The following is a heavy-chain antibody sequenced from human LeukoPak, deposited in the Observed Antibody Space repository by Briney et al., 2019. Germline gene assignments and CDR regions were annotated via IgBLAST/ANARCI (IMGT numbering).Heavy chain of an antibody. CDR1: GYSISSGYY. D-gene: IGHD3-10*01. J-gene: IGHJ4*02. V-gene: IGHV4-38-2*02. Sequence: PSETLSLTCTVSGYSISSGYYWGWIRQPPGKGLEWIGSIYHSGSTYYNPSLKSRVTISVDTSKNQFSLKLSPVTAADAAIYYCARRGYYGWGSVYWGQGTLVTVSS. CDR3: ARRGYYGWGSVY. CDR2: IYHSGST.